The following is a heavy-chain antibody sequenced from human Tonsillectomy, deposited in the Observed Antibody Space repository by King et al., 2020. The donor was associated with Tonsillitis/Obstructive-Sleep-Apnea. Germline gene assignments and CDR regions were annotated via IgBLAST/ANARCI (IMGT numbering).Heavy chain of an antibody. J-gene: IGHJ5*02. V-gene: IGHV3-48*03. Sequence: QLVQSGGGLVQPGGSLRLSCAASGFTFSSYEMNWVRQAPGKGLEWVSYISSSCSTIYYADSVKGRFTISRDNAKNSLYLQMNSLRAEDTVVYYCASWVGDFLSGWSYNWFDPWGQGTLVTVSS. D-gene: IGHD3-3*01. CDR1: GFTFSSYE. CDR2: ISSSCSTI. CDR3: ASWVGDFLSGWSYNWFDP.